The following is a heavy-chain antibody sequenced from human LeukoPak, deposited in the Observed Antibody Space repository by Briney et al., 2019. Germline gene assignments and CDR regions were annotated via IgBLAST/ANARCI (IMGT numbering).Heavy chain of an antibody. D-gene: IGHD4-23*01. Sequence: PGGSLRLSCAASGFTFSSYAMHWVRQAPGKGLEWVAVISYDGSDKYYADSVKGRFTISRDNSKNTLYLQMNSLRSEDTAVYYCARDLATVVTPLYYWGQGTLVTVSS. CDR3: ARDLATVVTPLYY. CDR2: ISYDGSDK. V-gene: IGHV3-30*04. CDR1: GFTFSSYA. J-gene: IGHJ4*02.